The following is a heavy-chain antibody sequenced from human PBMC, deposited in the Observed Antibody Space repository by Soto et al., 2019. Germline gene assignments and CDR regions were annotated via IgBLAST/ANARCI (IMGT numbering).Heavy chain of an antibody. CDR2: IIPVFGTA. CDR1: GGSLSNYG. V-gene: IGHV1-69*12. Sequence: QVQLVQSGAEVKKPGSSVKVSCKASGGSLSNYGISWVRQAPGQGLEWMGGIIPVFGTANYAQKFQGRVTVTADESTGIVYMAVTSLRSGDTAVYYCARGDATTIGVTTYDGMDVGCPGTTVTVSS. D-gene: IGHD4-17*01. CDR3: ARGDATTIGVTTYDGMDV. J-gene: IGHJ6*02.